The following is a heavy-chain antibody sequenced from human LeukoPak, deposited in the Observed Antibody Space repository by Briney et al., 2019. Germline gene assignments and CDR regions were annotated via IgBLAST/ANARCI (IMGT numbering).Heavy chain of an antibody. V-gene: IGHV3-30*03. CDR2: ISYDGSNK. CDR3: ARVEYSGYGDDY. J-gene: IGHJ4*02. Sequence: GGSLRLSCAASGFTFSSYGMHWVRQAPGKGLEWVAVISYDGSNKYYADSVKGRFTISRDNSKNTLYLQMNSLRAEDTAVYYCARVEYSGYGDDYWGQGTLVTVSS. CDR1: GFTFSSYG. D-gene: IGHD5-12*01.